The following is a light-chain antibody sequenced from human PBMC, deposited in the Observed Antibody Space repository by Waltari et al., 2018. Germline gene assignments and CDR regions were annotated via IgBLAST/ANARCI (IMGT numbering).Light chain of an antibody. CDR2: EAS. CDR3: QQYFNYPRT. V-gene: IGKV1-8*01. CDR1: QYISNY. Sequence: AFRMTQSPSSLSASTGDRFTITCRASQYISNYLAWFQQRPGKAPKLLIYEASTLQRGVPSRLSGSGSGTDFTLTITSLQSDDFATYYCQQYFNYPRTFGQGTRVEIE. J-gene: IGKJ1*01.